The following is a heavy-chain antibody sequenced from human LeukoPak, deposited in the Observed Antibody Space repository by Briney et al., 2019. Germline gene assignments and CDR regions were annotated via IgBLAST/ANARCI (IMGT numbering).Heavy chain of an antibody. J-gene: IGHJ4*02. CDR1: GYSFTAYW. CDR2: IYPGDSAT. D-gene: IGHD3-16*01. Sequence: GESLKISCRGSGYSFTAYWIAWVRQMPGKGLEWMATIYPGDSATTYSPSFQGQVTISADKPITTAYLQWSSLKASDTAMYYCARPAAGLGGFDYWAREPWSPSPQ. CDR3: ARPAAGLGGFDY. V-gene: IGHV5-51*01.